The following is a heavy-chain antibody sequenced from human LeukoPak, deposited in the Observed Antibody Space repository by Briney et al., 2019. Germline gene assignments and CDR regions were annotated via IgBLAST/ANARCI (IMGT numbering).Heavy chain of an antibody. V-gene: IGHV4-38-2*01. J-gene: IGHJ4*02. CDR2: IYHSGST. Sequence: SETLSLTCAVSGYSISSGYYWGWIRQPPGKRLEWIGSIYHSGSTYYNPSLKSRVTISVDTSKNQFSLKLSSVTAADTAVYYCARHSGGYSYGYGYYFDYWGQGTLVTVSS. CDR3: ARHSGGYSYGYGYYFDY. CDR1: GYSISSGYY. D-gene: IGHD5-18*01.